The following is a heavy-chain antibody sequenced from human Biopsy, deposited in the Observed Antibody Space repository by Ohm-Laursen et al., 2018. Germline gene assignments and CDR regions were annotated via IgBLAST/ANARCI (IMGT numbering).Heavy chain of an antibody. CDR2: IYHTGIA. Sequence: SETLSLTCSVTDGSISNIINYWGWIRQPLGKGLEWLGSIYHTGIADYNPSLKRRVTITLDTSNTQFSLNLSSLTAADTAVYYCARHSFGSGRDFWGQGTLVTVSS. V-gene: IGHV4-39*01. J-gene: IGHJ4*02. CDR3: ARHSFGSGRDF. CDR1: DGSISNIINY. D-gene: IGHD3-10*01.